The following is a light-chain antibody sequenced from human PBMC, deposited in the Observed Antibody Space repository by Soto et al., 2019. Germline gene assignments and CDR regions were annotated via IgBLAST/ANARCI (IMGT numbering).Light chain of an antibody. J-gene: IGKJ5*01. V-gene: IGKV1-39*01. Sequence: DIQMTQSPSSLSACVGDRVAITCQASQDISNYLNWYQQKPGKAPKLLIYAASSLQRGVPSTFSGGGSGTDFTLTISSLQPEDFATYYCQQSYSSITFGQGTQLEIK. CDR1: QDISNY. CDR3: QQSYSSIT. CDR2: AAS.